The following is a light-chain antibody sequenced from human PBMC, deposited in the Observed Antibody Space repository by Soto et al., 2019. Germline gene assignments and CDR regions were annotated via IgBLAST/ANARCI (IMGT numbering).Light chain of an antibody. CDR1: SSDVGGYNY. CDR3: SSYTSSSTLV. CDR2: DVS. V-gene: IGLV2-14*01. Sequence: QSALTQPASVSGSPGQSITISCTGTSSDVGGYNYVSWYQQHPGKAPKLMIYDVSKRPSGVSNRFSGSKSGNTASLTISGIQAEDEADYYCSSYTSSSTLVFGTGTKLTVL. J-gene: IGLJ1*01.